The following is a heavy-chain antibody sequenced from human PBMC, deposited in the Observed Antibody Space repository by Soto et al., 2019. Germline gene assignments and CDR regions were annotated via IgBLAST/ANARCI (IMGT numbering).Heavy chain of an antibody. CDR1: GFTFNFFG. J-gene: IGHJ3*02. V-gene: IGHV3-30*18. D-gene: IGHD5-12*01. Sequence: QEQLVESGGGVVQAGRSLRLSCAASGFTFNFFGMHWVRQAPGKGLEWVAVISYDGSEKYYADSVKGRFSMYRDNSKNMVYLEMSSLRPEDTSVYYCAKERIYSFDAFDIWGHGTMVTVSS. CDR3: AKERIYSFDAFDI. CDR2: ISYDGSEK.